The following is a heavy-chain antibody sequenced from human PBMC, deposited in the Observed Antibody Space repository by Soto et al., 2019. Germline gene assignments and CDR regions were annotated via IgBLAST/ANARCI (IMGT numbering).Heavy chain of an antibody. CDR3: ASFSEGYSGLKGYYYLDV. V-gene: IGHV1-8*02. Sequence: SVKVSCKASGYTFTSYGINWVRQATGQGLEWMGWMNPNSGNTGYAQKFQGRVTMTRNTSISTAYMELSSLRSEDTAVYYCASFSEGYSGLKGYYYLDVWGKGTTVTVSS. D-gene: IGHD4-4*01. J-gene: IGHJ6*03. CDR1: GYTFTSYG. CDR2: MNPNSGNT.